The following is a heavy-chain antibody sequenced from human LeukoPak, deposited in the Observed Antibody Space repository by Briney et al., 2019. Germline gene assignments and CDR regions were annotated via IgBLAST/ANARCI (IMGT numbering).Heavy chain of an antibody. V-gene: IGHV3-43*02. Sequence: PGGSLRLSCAASGFTFDDYAMHWVRQAPGKGLEWVSLISGDGGSTYYADSVKGRFTISRDNSKNSLYLQMNSLRTEGTALYYCAKDSGGSRFPNYYYYYGMDVWGQGTTVTVSS. D-gene: IGHD3-16*01. CDR2: ISGDGGST. CDR1: GFTFDDYA. J-gene: IGHJ6*02. CDR3: AKDSGGSRFPNYYYYYGMDV.